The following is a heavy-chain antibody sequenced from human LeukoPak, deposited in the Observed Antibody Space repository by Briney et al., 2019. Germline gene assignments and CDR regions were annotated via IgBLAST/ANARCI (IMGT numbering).Heavy chain of an antibody. CDR1: GGSFSGYY. J-gene: IGHJ4*02. CDR3: ARGRWHPSVRVDY. D-gene: IGHD6-13*01. Sequence: PSETLSLTCAVYGGSFSGYYWSWIRQPPGKGLEWIGEINHGGSTNYNPSLKSRVTISVDTSRNQFSLKLNSVTAPDTAVYYCARGRWHPSVRVDYWGQGTLVTVSS. V-gene: IGHV4-34*01. CDR2: INHGGST.